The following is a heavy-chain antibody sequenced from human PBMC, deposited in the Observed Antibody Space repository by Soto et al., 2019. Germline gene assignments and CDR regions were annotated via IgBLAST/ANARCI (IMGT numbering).Heavy chain of an antibody. CDR1: GYNISSYD. D-gene: IGHD3-10*01. CDR3: ARVVRVPEYNWFDP. Sequence: ASVKVSCKASGYNISSYDIIWVRQAAGQGLEWMGWVDPNRGHSDSVQNFRGRVTMTTNISASTAYMALRSLRSDDTAVYYCARVVRVPEYNWFDPWGQGTLVTVSS. J-gene: IGHJ5*02. V-gene: IGHV1-8*01. CDR2: VDPNRGHS.